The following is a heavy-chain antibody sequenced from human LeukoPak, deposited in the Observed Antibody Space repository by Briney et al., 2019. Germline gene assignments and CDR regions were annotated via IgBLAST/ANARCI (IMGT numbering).Heavy chain of an antibody. CDR1: GGPISSSNW. CDR2: ISQSETT. D-gene: IGHD5-18*01. Sequence: PSGTLSLTCAVSGGPISSSNWWSWVRQPPGKGLEWIGEISQSETTNYNPSPKSRVTISIDKSKNQFSLKLTSVTAADTAVYYCAREGYRYVPGDYWGQGTLVTVSS. J-gene: IGHJ4*02. V-gene: IGHV4-4*02. CDR3: AREGYRYVPGDY.